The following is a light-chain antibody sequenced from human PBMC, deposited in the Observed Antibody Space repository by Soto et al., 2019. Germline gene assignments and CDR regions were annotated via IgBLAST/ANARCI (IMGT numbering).Light chain of an antibody. J-gene: IGKJ5*01. V-gene: IGKV1-5*03. CDR3: QQYKAYSYT. CDR2: KAS. CDR1: QSLNIW. Sequence: DIQMTQSPSTLSASVGDRVTITCRASQSLNIWLAWYQQKPGKAPKLLISKASSLEGGVPSRFSGSGSGTEFTLTISSLQPDDFATYYCQQYKAYSYTFGQGTRLEIK.